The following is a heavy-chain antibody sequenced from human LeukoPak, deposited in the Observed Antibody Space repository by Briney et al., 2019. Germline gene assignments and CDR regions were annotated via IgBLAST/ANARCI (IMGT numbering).Heavy chain of an antibody. V-gene: IGHV4-39*07. J-gene: IGHJ6*03. CDR2: IYCTGST. Sequence: SASLSLTCTTSGGSFISSFYYWGWMRQPPGKGLVWIGAIYCTGSTYHNTSLKSRVTISVDTSNNQFSLKLSSVTAADRAVYDCARAPDYYVYYMDVWGRGTTVTVSS. CDR3: ARAPDYYVYYMDV. CDR1: GGSFISSFYY.